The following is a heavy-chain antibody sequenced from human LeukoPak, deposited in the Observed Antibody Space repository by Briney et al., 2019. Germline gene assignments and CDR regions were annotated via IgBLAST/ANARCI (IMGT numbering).Heavy chain of an antibody. Sequence: PSETLSLTCTVSGGSISSNGYYWGWIRQPPGKGLEWIGSFYYTGSTFYSPSLKSRVTISVDTSKNQFSLKLSSVTAADTAVYYCARRSGTYHAFDIWGQGTMVTVSS. CDR3: ARRSGTYHAFDI. CDR2: FYYTGST. J-gene: IGHJ3*02. D-gene: IGHD1-26*01. V-gene: IGHV4-39*01. CDR1: GGSISSNGYY.